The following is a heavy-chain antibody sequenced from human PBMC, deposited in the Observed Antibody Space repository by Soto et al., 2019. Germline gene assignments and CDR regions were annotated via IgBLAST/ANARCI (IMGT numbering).Heavy chain of an antibody. Sequence: SETLCLTCAVYGGSFGGYDGSWIRQPPGKGLEWIGEINHSGSTNYNPSLKSRVTISVDTSKNQFSLKLSSVTAADTAVYYCARIRCQKYYYDSSGYCRIDPWGQGTLVTVSS. V-gene: IGHV4-34*01. CDR2: INHSGST. J-gene: IGHJ5*02. D-gene: IGHD3-22*01. CDR1: GGSFGGYD. CDR3: ARIRCQKYYYDSSGYCRIDP.